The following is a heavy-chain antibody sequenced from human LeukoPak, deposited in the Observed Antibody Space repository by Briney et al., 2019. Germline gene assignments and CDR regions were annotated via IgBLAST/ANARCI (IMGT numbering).Heavy chain of an antibody. J-gene: IGHJ4*02. CDR2: INHSGST. CDR3: AAALGQDFWSGYNY. CDR1: GGSFSGYY. D-gene: IGHD3-3*01. Sequence: SETLSLTCAVYGGSFSGYYWSWIRQPPGKGLEWIGEINHSGSTNYNPSFKSRVTISVDTSKNQFSLKLSSVTAADTAVYYCAAALGQDFWSGYNYWGQGTLVTVSS. V-gene: IGHV4-34*01.